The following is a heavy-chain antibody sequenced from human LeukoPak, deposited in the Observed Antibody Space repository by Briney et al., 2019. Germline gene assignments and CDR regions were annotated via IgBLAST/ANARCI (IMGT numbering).Heavy chain of an antibody. CDR3: ARDEALIAAAGVYYGMDV. V-gene: IGHV6-1*01. D-gene: IGHD6-13*01. CDR1: GDRVSSNSAS. CDR2: PYYWSKWYN. J-gene: IGHJ6*02. Sequence: SQTLSLTCAICGDRVSSNSASWNWIRPPPSRGIVWWGRPYYWSKWYNDYAVSVKSRITINPDTSKNQFSLQLNSVTPEDTAVYYCARDEALIAAAGVYYGMDVWGQGTTVTVSS.